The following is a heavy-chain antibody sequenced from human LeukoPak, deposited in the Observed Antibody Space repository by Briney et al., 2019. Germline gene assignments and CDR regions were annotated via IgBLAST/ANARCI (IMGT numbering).Heavy chain of an antibody. J-gene: IGHJ3*02. Sequence: PSETLSLTCTVSGGSISSYHWSWIRQPPGKGLEWIGYIYYSGSTNHNPSLKSRVTISVDKSKNQFSLKLSSVTAADTAVYYCARGIAVTGTRIDDAFDIWGQGTMVTVSS. D-gene: IGHD6-13*01. CDR1: GGSISSYH. CDR2: IYYSGST. CDR3: ARGIAVTGTRIDDAFDI. V-gene: IGHV4-59*12.